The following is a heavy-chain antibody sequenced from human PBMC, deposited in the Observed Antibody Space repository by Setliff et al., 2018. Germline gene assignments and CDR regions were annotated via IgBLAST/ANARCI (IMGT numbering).Heavy chain of an antibody. CDR1: GDSISSRRSY. CDR2: IYTSWST. D-gene: IGHD4-4*01. CDR3: ARHYTYYYYYMDV. J-gene: IGHJ6*03. Sequence: KPSETLSLTCTVSGDSISSRRSYWGWFRQPAGKGLEWIGQIYTSWSTNYNPSLKSRVTISLDTSKNQFSLSLSSVTAADTAVYYCARHYTYYYYYMDVWGKGTTVTVSS. V-gene: IGHV4-61*09.